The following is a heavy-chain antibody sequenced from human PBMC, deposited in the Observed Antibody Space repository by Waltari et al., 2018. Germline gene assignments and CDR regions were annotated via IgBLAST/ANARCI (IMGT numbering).Heavy chain of an antibody. V-gene: IGHV3-11*01. CDR1: GFNFGDYY. CDR2: ISSSGATT. Sequence: QVQLAESGGGLVKPGGSLRLSCAGSGFNFGDYYMGWISQAPGKWLEWVSFISSSGATTYYADSVKDRFTISRDNSNNSVSLQMHSLRVEDTALYYCARPQRGYYGMDVWGQGTTVTVAS. CDR3: ARPQRGYYGMDV. J-gene: IGHJ6*02.